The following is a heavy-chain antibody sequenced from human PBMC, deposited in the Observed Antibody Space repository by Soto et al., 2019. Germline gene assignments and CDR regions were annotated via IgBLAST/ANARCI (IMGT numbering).Heavy chain of an antibody. CDR1: GFTFSSYG. CDR2: IWYDGSNK. J-gene: IGHJ6*03. V-gene: IGHV3-33*01. D-gene: IGHD3-10*01. CDR3: ARNPPPLVVRGVSPGHYYYYYMDV. Sequence: QVQLVESGGGVVQPGRSLRLSCAASGFTFSSYGMHWVRQAPGKGLEWVAVIWYDGSNKYYADSVKGRFTISRDNSKNTLYMQINSLGAEDTAVYYCARNPPPLVVRGVSPGHYYYYYMDVWGKGTTVTVSS.